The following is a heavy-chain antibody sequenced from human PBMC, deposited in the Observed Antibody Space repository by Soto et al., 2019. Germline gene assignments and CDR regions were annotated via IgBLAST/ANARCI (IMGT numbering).Heavy chain of an antibody. D-gene: IGHD3-22*01. CDR3: ARDSYYYDSSGYYEPDY. Sequence: QVQLVQSGAEVKKPGASVKVSCKASGYTFTSYGISWVRQAPGQGLEWMGWISAYNGNTNYAQKLPGKVTMTTETSTSTAYMELRSLRSDDTAVYSCARDSYYYDSSGYYEPDYWGQGTLVTVSS. CDR2: ISAYNGNT. J-gene: IGHJ4*02. V-gene: IGHV1-18*01. CDR1: GYTFTSYG.